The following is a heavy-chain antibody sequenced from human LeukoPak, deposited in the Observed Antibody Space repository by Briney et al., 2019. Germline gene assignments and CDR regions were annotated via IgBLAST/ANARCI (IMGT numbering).Heavy chain of an antibody. J-gene: IGHJ3*02. Sequence: GGSLRLSCAASGFTFSSYAVHWVRQAPGKGLEWVAVISYDGSNKYYADSVKGRFTISRDNSKNTLYLQMNSLRAEDTAVYYCARNGAAAGKDHDAFDIWGQGTMVTVSS. CDR1: GFTFSSYA. CDR2: ISYDGSNK. D-gene: IGHD6-13*01. CDR3: ARNGAAAGKDHDAFDI. V-gene: IGHV3-30*04.